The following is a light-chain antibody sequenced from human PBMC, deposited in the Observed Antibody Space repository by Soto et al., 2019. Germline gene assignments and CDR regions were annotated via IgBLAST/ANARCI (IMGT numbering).Light chain of an antibody. V-gene: IGKV3-11*01. CDR2: DST. CDR3: QLRRDWPLT. Sequence: EIVLTQSPATLSLSPGERATLSCRASQSVSSYLAWYQQKPGQAPRLLIYDSTNRDTGIPARFSGLGSETDLTLVFSSLEPDDFGGYYCQLRRDWPLTFGPGTKVDSK. CDR1: QSVSSY. J-gene: IGKJ3*01.